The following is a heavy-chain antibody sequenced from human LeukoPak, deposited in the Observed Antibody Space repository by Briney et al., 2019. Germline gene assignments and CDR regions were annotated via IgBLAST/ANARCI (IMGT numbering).Heavy chain of an antibody. J-gene: IGHJ4*02. V-gene: IGHV3-11*01. CDR1: GFTFSDYY. CDR3: ARVDQIVAACTVGY. D-gene: IGHD1-26*01. Sequence: GGSLRLSCVASGFTFSDYYMSWIRQAPGKGLEWLSYISSSGNPISYADSVKGRFTISRDNAKNSLYLQMNSLRAEDTAVYYCARVDQIVAACTVGYWGQGTLVTVSS. CDR2: ISSSGNPI.